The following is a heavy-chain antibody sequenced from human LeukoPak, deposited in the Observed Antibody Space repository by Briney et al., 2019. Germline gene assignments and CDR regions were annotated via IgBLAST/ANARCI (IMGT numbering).Heavy chain of an antibody. V-gene: IGHV3-23*01. D-gene: IGHD3-22*01. CDR3: AKDLYDSSGSRYDY. CDR2: MSESGSST. J-gene: IGHJ4*02. CDR1: GFTFSNYA. Sequence: PGGSLRLSCAASGFTFSNYAMSWVRQAPGKGLEWAAAMSESGSSTWYADSVKGRLTISRDNSKNTLFLQMNSLRAEDTAVYYCAKDLYDSSGSRYDYWGQGTLVTVSS.